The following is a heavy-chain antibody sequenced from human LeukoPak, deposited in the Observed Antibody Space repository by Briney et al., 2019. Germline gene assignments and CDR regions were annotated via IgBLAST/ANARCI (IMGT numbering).Heavy chain of an antibody. D-gene: IGHD3-3*01. J-gene: IGHJ5*02. CDR3: ARDRYYDFWSGLNWFDP. Sequence: SQTLSLTCTVSGGSISSGSYYWSWIRQPAGKGLEWIGRIYTSGSTNYNPSLKSRVTISVDTSKNQFSLKLSSVTAADTAVYYCARDRYYDFWSGLNWFDPWGQGTLVTVSS. CDR1: GGSISSGSYY. CDR2: IYTSGST. V-gene: IGHV4-61*02.